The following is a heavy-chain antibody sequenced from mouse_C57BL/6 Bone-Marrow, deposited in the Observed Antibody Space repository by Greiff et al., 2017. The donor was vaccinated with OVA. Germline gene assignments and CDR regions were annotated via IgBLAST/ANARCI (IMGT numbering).Heavy chain of an antibody. V-gene: IGHV1-81*01. CDR2: IYPRSGNT. J-gene: IGHJ2*01. CDR3: ARSLWYLYYFDY. CDR1: GYTFTSYG. Sequence: VKLQQSGAELARPGASVKLSCKASGYTFTSYGISWVKQRTGQGLEWIGEIYPRSGNTYYNEKFKGKATLTADKSSSTAYMELRSLTSEDSAVYFCARSLWYLYYFDYGGQGTTLTVSS. D-gene: IGHD2-1*01.